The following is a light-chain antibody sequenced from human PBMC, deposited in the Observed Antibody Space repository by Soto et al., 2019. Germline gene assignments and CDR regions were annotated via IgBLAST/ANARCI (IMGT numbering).Light chain of an antibody. V-gene: IGLV2-14*03. Sequence: QSVLTQPASVSGSPGQSITIFCTGTSHDVGGYNYVSWYQQHPGKAPKLMIYDVNDRPSGVSNRFSGSKSGNTASLTISGLQAEDEADYYCSSFTSSSTLVVFGTGTKVTVL. CDR2: DVN. CDR1: SHDVGGYNY. J-gene: IGLJ1*01. CDR3: SSFTSSSTLVV.